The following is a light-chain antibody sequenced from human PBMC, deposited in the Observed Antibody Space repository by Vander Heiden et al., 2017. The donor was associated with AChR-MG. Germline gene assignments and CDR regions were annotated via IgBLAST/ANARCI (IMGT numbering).Light chain of an antibody. CDR3: QSYDSSKDVV. V-gene: IGLV6-57*02. CDR1: SGSIASNY. J-gene: IGLJ2*01. Sequence: NFMLTQPHPVSESPGKTVTISCTGSSGSIASNYVQWYQQRPGSAPTTVIYEDNQRPSGVPDRFSGSIDSSFNSASLTISGLKTEDEADYYCQSYDSSKDVVFGGGTKLTVL. CDR2: EDN.